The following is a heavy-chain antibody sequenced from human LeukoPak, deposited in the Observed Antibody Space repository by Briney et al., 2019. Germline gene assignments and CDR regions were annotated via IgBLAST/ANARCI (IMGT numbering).Heavy chain of an antibody. J-gene: IGHJ4*02. CDR3: ARGGGATTGGRYFDY. CDR1: GGSISNYY. V-gene: IGHV4-4*07. CDR2: IYARGNT. D-gene: IGHD1-26*01. Sequence: SETLSLTCTVSGGSISNYYWSWIRQPAGKGLEWIGLIYARGNTNYNPSLKSRVTMSIDTSKNQFSLKLSSVTAADTAVYYCARGGGATTGGRYFDYWGQGTLVTVSS.